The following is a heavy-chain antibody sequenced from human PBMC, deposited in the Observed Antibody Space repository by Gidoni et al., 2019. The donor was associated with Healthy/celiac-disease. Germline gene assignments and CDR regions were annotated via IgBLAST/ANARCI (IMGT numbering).Heavy chain of an antibody. Sequence: VQLVASVKGSVPPGRSLSLSSTASGITYAYCAVRWVRQAPGKGLEWVGLSRSKADGGTTEYAAAEKGRFTNARDDTKSIEYLKTNSMKTENTAVYYCTFSMSTFGGVIGWGRFDYWGQGTLVTVSS. CDR3: TFSMSTFGGVIGWGRFDY. CDR1: GITYAYCA. V-gene: IGHV3-49*04. J-gene: IGHJ4*02. CDR2: SRSKADGGTT. D-gene: IGHD3-16*01.